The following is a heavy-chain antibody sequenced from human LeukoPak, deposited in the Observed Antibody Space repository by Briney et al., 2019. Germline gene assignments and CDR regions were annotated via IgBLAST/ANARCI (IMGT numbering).Heavy chain of an antibody. V-gene: IGHV3-23*01. J-gene: IGHJ4*02. CDR3: ASETEDWYSNYETPFDY. CDR1: GFTFSSYA. Sequence: PGGSLRLSCAASGFTFSSYAMSWVRQAPGKGLEWVSAISGGGGSTYYADSVKGRFTISRDNAKNSLYLQMNSLRAEDTAVYYCASETEDWYSNYETPFDYWGQGTLVTVSS. CDR2: ISGGGGST. D-gene: IGHD4-11*01.